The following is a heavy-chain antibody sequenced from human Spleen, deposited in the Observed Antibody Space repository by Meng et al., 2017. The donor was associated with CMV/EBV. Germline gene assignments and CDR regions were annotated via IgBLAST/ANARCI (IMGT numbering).Heavy chain of an antibody. CDR3: TKTGPGPQKGFDP. Sequence: SVKVSCKASGGTFTSYGIDWVRQAPGKGLEWTGGISTILDITNTAQKFQGRVTITADKSTSTVYMELNSLTSDDTAVYYCTKTGPGPQKGFDPWGQGTLVTVSS. CDR1: GGTFTSYG. J-gene: IGHJ5*02. CDR2: ISTILDIT. V-gene: IGHV1-69*10.